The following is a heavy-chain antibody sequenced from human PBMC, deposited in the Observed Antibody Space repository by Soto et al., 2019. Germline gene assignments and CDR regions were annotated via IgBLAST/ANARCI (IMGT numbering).Heavy chain of an antibody. CDR3: ARMVRGARIDY. J-gene: IGHJ4*02. Sequence: QVQLVQSGAEVKKPGSSVKVSCKASGGTFSSYTISWVRQAPGQGLEWMGRIIPILGIANYAQKFQGRVTITANQSTHTAYMELSSLRSEDTAVYYCARMVRGARIDYWGQGTLVTASS. CDR2: IIPILGIA. V-gene: IGHV1-69*02. CDR1: GGTFSSYT. D-gene: IGHD3-10*01.